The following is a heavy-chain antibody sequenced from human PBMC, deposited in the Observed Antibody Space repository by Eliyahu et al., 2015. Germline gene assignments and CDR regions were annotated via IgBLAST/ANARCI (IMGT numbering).Heavy chain of an antibody. D-gene: IGHD3-22*01. Sequence: QVQLQESGAGLVKPSQTLSLTCAVSGGSFSSGGYSWSWIRQPPGKGLEWIGYIYQSGSTYYNPSLKSRVTISVDRSKNQFSLKLSSVTAADTAVYYCARGLPYDSSGHYSEGAFDIWGQGTMVTVSS. CDR1: GGSFSSGGYS. CDR2: IYQSGST. CDR3: ARGLPYDSSGHYSEGAFDI. V-gene: IGHV4-30-2*01. J-gene: IGHJ3*02.